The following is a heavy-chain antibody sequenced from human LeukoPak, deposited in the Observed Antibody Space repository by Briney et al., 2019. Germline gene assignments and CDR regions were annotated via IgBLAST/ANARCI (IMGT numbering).Heavy chain of an antibody. J-gene: IGHJ4*02. CDR1: GPSINNNF. Sequence: PSQTPSLTCTVSGPSINNNFSGSWIRQPPGMGLEWLWCIYYIGNTNYNTSLLSRVTISRDASKTQFSLKRSAVPAADTAVYYCARGRVVGADWGQGTGVSVS. D-gene: IGHD2-15*01. CDR2: IYYIGNT. V-gene: IGHV4-59*01. CDR3: ARGRVVGAD.